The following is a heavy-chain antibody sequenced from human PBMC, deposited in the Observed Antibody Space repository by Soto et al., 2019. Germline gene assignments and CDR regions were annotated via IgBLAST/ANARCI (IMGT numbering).Heavy chain of an antibody. CDR3: ARVPGQQLVPYYYYYMDV. V-gene: IGHV4-59*01. D-gene: IGHD6-13*01. CDR1: GGSISSYY. Sequence: SETLSLTCTVSGGSISSYYWSWIRQPPGKGLEWIGYIYYSGSTNYNPSLKSRVTISVDTSKNQFSLKLSSVTAADTAVYYCARVPGQQLVPYYYYYMDVWGQGTMVTVSS. J-gene: IGHJ6*03. CDR2: IYYSGST.